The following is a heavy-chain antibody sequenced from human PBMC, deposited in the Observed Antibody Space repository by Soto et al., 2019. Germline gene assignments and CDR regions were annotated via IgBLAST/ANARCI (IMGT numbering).Heavy chain of an antibody. CDR3: ARGPSSIARYYYYYMDV. CDR2: MNPNSGNT. Sequence: GASVKVSCKASGYTFTSYDINWVRQATGQGLEWMGWMNPNSGNTGYAQKFQGRVTMTRNTSISTAYMELSSLRSEDTAVYYCARGPSSIARYYYYYMDVWGKGTTVTVSS. J-gene: IGHJ6*03. D-gene: IGHD6-6*01. CDR1: GYTFTSYD. V-gene: IGHV1-8*01.